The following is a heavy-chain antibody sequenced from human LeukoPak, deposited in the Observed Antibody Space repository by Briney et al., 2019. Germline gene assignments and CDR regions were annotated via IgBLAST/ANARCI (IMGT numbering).Heavy chain of an antibody. CDR2: IWYGGSNK. D-gene: IGHD6-19*01. V-gene: IGHV3-30*02. J-gene: IGHJ3*02. CDR1: GFTFSSYG. Sequence: GGSLRLSCAASGFTFSSYGMHWVRQAPGKGLEWVAVIWYGGSNKYYADSVKGRFTISRDNSKNTLYLQMNSLRAEDTAVYYCANSGAVGAFDIWGQGTMVTVSS. CDR3: ANSGAVGAFDI.